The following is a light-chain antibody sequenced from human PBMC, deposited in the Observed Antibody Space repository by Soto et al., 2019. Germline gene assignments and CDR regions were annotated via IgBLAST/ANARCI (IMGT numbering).Light chain of an antibody. Sequence: EIVLTQSPATLSLSPGERATLSCRASQSVSSHLAWYQQKPGQAPRLLIYDASNRATGTPDRFSGSGSGTDFTLTISSLEPEDLAVYYCQERTNSPPSRTFGQGT. CDR1: QSVSSH. V-gene: IGKV3-11*01. J-gene: IGKJ5*01. CDR3: QERTNSPPSRT. CDR2: DAS.